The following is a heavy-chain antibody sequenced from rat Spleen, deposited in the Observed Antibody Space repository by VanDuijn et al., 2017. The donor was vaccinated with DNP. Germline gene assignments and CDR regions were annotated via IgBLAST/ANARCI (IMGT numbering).Heavy chain of an antibody. Sequence: EVQLVESGGGLVQPGRSLKLSCAASGFTFSDYYMAWVRQALTKGLEWVAYISYDGGSNYHGDSVKGRFTISRDIVKNILYLQMNSLRSEDMATYYCARHVLPLRVWDYWGQGVMVTVSS. CDR2: ISYDGGSN. CDR3: ARHVLPLRVWDY. D-gene: IGHD1-4*01. V-gene: IGHV5-22*01. J-gene: IGHJ2*01. CDR1: GFTFSDYY.